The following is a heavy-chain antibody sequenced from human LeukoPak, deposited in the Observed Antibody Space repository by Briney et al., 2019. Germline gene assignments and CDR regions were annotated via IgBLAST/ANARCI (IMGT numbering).Heavy chain of an antibody. V-gene: IGHV3-7*01. CDR3: ASLDNSGYHRFDY. D-gene: IGHD3-22*01. Sequence: GGSLRLSCAASGFTFSSSWMSWVRQAPGKGPEWVANINQDVSAQHYVDSVKGRFTISRDNAKNALYLQMNTLRAEDTAVYYCASLDNSGYHRFDYWGQGTLVTVSS. CDR2: INQDVSAQ. J-gene: IGHJ4*02. CDR1: GFTFSSSW.